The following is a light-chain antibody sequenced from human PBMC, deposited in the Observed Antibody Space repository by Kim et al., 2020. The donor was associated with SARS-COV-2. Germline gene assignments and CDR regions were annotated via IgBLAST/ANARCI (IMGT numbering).Light chain of an antibody. Sequence: PGEREALSCRDTKRVSSSYLAWYQQKPGQAPRLLIYATSSRATGLPVRFSGIGSGTDFTLTISSLEPEDFAVYYCQQYGNSPPWTFGQGTQVEIK. V-gene: IGKV3-20*01. CDR1: KRVSSSY. CDR2: ATS. CDR3: QQYGNSPPWT. J-gene: IGKJ1*01.